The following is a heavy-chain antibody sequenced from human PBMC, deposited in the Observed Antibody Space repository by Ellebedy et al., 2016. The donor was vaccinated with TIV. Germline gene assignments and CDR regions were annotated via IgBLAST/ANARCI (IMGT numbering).Heavy chain of an antibody. CDR3: ARATATYYYDSSGPHFDI. CDR1: GGTFSSYA. CDR2: IIPIFGTA. Sequence: ASVKVSCKASGGTFSSYAISWVRQAPGQGLEWMGGIIPIFGTANYAQKFQGRVTMTRDTSTSTVYMELSSLRSEDTAVYYCARATATYYYDSSGPHFDIWGQGTMVTVSS. J-gene: IGHJ3*02. V-gene: IGHV1-69*05. D-gene: IGHD3-22*01.